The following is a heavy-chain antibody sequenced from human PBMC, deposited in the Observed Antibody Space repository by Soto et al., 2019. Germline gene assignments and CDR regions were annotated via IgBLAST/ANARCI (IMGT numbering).Heavy chain of an antibody. V-gene: IGHV1-69*02. CDR2: IIPILGIA. Sequence: QVQLVQSGAEVKKPGSSVKVSCKASGGTFSSYTISWVRQAPGQGLEWMGRIIPILGIANYAQKFQGRVTITADKSTSTAYMELSSLRSEDTAVYYCARGDGWLPFDYWGQGTLVTVSS. D-gene: IGHD5-12*01. J-gene: IGHJ4*02. CDR3: ARGDGWLPFDY. CDR1: GGTFSSYT.